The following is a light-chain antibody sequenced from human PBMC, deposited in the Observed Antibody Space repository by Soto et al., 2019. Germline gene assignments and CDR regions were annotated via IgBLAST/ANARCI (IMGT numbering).Light chain of an antibody. CDR1: QSVSSSY. CDR3: QQYGSSPYT. Sequence: EIVLTQSPGTLSLSPGERATLSCRASQSVSSSYLAWYQQKPGQAPRLLIYGASSRPTGIPARFSGSGSGTDSALTISRLEPEDVAVYYCQQYGSSPYTVGPGTMLESK. J-gene: IGKJ2*01. CDR2: GAS. V-gene: IGKV3-20*01.